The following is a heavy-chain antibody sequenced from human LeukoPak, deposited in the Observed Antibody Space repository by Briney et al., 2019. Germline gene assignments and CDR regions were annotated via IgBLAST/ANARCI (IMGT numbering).Heavy chain of an antibody. J-gene: IGHJ6*03. CDR1: GGSISYYY. V-gene: IGHV4-59*01. D-gene: IGHD3-22*01. Sequence: SETLSLTCTVCGGSISYYYWSWLRQPPGKGLEWIGYTYNSGTTRYNPSLMSRVTISVDTSKNQFSLNLRSVTAADTAVYYCARDSRYSDNSGYYYSHYYMDVWGKGTTVTVS. CDR3: ARDSRYSDNSGYYYSHYYMDV. CDR2: TYNSGTT.